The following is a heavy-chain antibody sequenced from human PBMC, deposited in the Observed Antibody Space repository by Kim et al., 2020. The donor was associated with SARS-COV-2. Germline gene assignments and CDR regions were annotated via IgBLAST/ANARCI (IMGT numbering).Heavy chain of an antibody. CDR3: TTPYSSSDTWFDP. V-gene: IGHV3-15*01. Sequence: YAAPVKGRFTISRVDSKNTLYLQMNSLKTEDTAVYYCTTPYSSSDTWFDPWGQGTLVTVSS. D-gene: IGHD6-13*01. J-gene: IGHJ5*02.